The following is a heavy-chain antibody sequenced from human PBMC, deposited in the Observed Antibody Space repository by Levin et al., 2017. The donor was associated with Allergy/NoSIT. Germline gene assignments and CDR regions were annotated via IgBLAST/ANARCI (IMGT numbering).Heavy chain of an antibody. J-gene: IGHJ3*02. CDR3: ARDSCGGDCYRPTPYDAFDS. D-gene: IGHD2-21*02. CDR2: IIPIFGTA. V-gene: IGHV1-69*13. CDR1: GGTFSSYA. Sequence: SVKVSCKASGGTFSSYAISWVRQAPGQGLEWMGGIIPIFGTANYAQKFQGRVTITADESTSTAYMELSSLRSEDTAVYYCARDSCGGDCYRPTPYDAFDSWGQGTMVTVSS.